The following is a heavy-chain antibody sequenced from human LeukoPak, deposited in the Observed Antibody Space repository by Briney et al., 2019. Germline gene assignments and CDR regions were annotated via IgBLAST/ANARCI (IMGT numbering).Heavy chain of an antibody. CDR2: IRYDGSNK. D-gene: IGHD5-24*01. J-gene: IGHJ4*02. CDR1: GFTFSSYG. CDR3: AIRKRWLHKRDVNFDY. Sequence: GGSLRLSCAASGFTFSSYGMHWVRQAPGKGLEWVTFIRYDGSNKYYADSVKGRFTIPRDNSKNTLYLQMNSLRAEDTAVYYCAIRKRWLHKRDVNFDYWGQGTLVTVSS. V-gene: IGHV3-30*02.